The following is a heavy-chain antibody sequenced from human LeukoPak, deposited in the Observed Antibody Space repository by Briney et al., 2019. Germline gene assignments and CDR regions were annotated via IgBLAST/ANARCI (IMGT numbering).Heavy chain of an antibody. CDR3: ARGNLRVRYFDWLLPEWAFDI. CDR2: INHSGST. CDR1: GGSFSGYY. V-gene: IGHV4-34*01. Sequence: SETLSLTCAVYGGSFSGYYWSWIRQPPGKGLEWIGEINHSGSTNYNPSLKSRVTISVDTSKNQFSLKLSSVTAADTAVYYCARGNLRVRYFDWLLPEWAFDIWGQGTMVTVSS. D-gene: IGHD3-9*01. J-gene: IGHJ3*02.